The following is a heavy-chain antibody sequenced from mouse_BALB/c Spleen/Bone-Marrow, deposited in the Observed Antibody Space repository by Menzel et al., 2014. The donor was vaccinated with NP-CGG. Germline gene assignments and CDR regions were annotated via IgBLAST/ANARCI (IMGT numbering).Heavy chain of an antibody. J-gene: IGHJ4*01. Sequence: QVHLQQPGPGLVAPSQSLSITCTVSGFSLTNYGVHWVRQPPGKGLEWLGVIWAGGSTNYNSALMSRLSISKDNSKSQVFLKMISLQTDDTAMYYCARVTSSAVGAMDYWGQGTSVTVSS. CDR2: IWAGGST. CDR3: ARVTSSAVGAMDY. V-gene: IGHV2-9*02. CDR1: GFSLTNYG. D-gene: IGHD3-2*02.